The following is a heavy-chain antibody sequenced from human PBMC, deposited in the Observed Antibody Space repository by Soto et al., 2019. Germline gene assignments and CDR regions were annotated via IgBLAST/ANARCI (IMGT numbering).Heavy chain of an antibody. J-gene: IGHJ4*02. Sequence: QVQLVQSGAEVKKPGASVKVSCKASGYTFASYGISWVRQAPGQGLEWMGWISSYNGNTNHAQKLQGRVTMTTDTTTSTAYMELRSMRSDDTAVYYCERSALGCSYPMDFDYWGQGTLVTVSS. D-gene: IGHD1-26*01. V-gene: IGHV1-18*04. CDR2: ISSYNGNT. CDR3: ERSALGCSYPMDFDY. CDR1: GYTFASYG.